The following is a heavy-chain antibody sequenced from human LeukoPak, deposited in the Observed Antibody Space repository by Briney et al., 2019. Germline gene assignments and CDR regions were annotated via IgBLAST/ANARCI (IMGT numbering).Heavy chain of an antibody. V-gene: IGHV3-48*04. CDR1: GFTFSSYS. CDR3: ATVVVAGFGYFDL. D-gene: IGHD2-15*01. CDR2: ISSSSSTI. Sequence: GGSLRLSCAASGFTFSSYSMNWVRQAPGKGLEWVSYISSSSSTIYYADSVKGRFAISRDNAKNSLSLQMNSLRAEDTAVYYCATVVVAGFGYFDLWGRGTLVTVSS. J-gene: IGHJ2*01.